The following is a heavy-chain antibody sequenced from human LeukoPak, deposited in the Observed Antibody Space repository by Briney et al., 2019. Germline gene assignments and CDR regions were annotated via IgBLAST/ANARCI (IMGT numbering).Heavy chain of an antibody. Sequence: GESLKISCKGSGYSFTSYWIGWVRQMPGKGLEWMGNIYSGDSDTRYSPSFQGQVTISADKSISTAYLQWSSLKASDTAMYYCARQFEYSSTSYYYYYYMDVWGKGTTVTVSS. D-gene: IGHD6-6*01. J-gene: IGHJ6*03. CDR2: IYSGDSDT. V-gene: IGHV5-51*01. CDR3: ARQFEYSSTSYYYYYYMDV. CDR1: GYSFTSYW.